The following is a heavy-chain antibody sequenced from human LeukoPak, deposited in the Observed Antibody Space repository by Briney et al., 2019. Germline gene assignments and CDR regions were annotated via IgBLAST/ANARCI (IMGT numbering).Heavy chain of an antibody. CDR1: GFTFTNAW. CDR3: ARNTYYYGSGSDN. D-gene: IGHD3-10*01. Sequence: PGGSLRLSCAASGFTFTNAWMSWVRQAPGKGLEWVSVIYSGGSTYYADSVKGRFTISRDNSKNTLYLQMNSLRAEDTAVYYCARNTYYYGSGSDNWGQGTLVTVSS. CDR2: IYSGGST. V-gene: IGHV3-53*01. J-gene: IGHJ4*02.